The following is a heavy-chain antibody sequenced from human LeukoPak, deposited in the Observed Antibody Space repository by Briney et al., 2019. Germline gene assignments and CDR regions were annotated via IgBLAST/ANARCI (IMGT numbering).Heavy chain of an antibody. CDR1: GFTVIRNY. D-gene: IGHD6-13*01. J-gene: IGHJ4*02. CDR3: ARANIAAAGQDRGFDY. Sequence: GGSLRDSCAASGFTVIRNYMSCVRQAPGKGLEWVSVIYSGGSTYYADSVKGRFNISRHNSKNTLYLQMNSLRAEDTAVYYCARANIAAAGQDRGFDYWGQGTLVTVSS. V-gene: IGHV3-53*04. CDR2: IYSGGST.